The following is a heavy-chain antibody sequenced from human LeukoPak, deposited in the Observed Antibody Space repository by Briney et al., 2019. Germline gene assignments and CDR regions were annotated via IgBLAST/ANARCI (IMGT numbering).Heavy chain of an antibody. Sequence: PGGSLRLSCAASGLTVRSDYMSWVRQAPGKGLEWVSILYSGGTTYYADPVKGRFTISRDNSKNTLYLQMDSLSAEDTAVYFCARARGYSYGFDYWGQGTLVTVTS. V-gene: IGHV3-66*01. D-gene: IGHD5-18*01. CDR1: GLTVRSDY. CDR3: ARARGYSYGFDY. J-gene: IGHJ4*02. CDR2: LYSGGTT.